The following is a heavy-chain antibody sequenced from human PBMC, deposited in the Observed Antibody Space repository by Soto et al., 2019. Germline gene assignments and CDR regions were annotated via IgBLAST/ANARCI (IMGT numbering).Heavy chain of an antibody. J-gene: IGHJ4*02. CDR3: ARDRQYSSSWLDY. V-gene: IGHV3-30-3*01. CDR2: ISYDGSNK. D-gene: IGHD6-13*01. Sequence: QVQLVESGGGVVQPGRSLRLSCAASGCTFSSYAMHWVRQAPGKGLEWVAVISYDGSNKFYADSVKGRFTISRDSSKNKLYLQINSLKTEDTAVYYCARDRQYSSSWLDYWGQGTLVTVSS. CDR1: GCTFSSYA.